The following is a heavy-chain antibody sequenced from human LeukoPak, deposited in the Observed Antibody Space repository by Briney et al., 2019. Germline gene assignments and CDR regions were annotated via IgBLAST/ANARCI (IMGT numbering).Heavy chain of an antibody. J-gene: IGHJ6*02. CDR1: GYNFISYY. V-gene: IGHV1-46*01. Sequence: ASVKVSCKASGYNFISYYMHWVRQAPRQGLEWMGIINPSGGSASYAQKFQDRVTMTRDTSTNTVYIELSSLKSEDTAVYYCAREDVVLVDAVRYYYYGMDVWGQGTTVTVSS. CDR2: INPSGGSA. CDR3: AREDVVLVDAVRYYYYGMDV. D-gene: IGHD2-8*01.